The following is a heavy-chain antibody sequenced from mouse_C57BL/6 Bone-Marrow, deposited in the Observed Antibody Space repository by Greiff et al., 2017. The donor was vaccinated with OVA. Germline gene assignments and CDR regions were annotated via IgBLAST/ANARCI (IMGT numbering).Heavy chain of an antibody. D-gene: IGHD1-1*01. V-gene: IGHV3-6*01. CDR1: GYSITSGYY. Sequence: EVKLQESGPGLVKPSQSLSLTCSVTGYSITSGYYWNWIRQFPGNKLEWMGYISYDGSNNYNPSLKNRISITRDTSKNQFFLKLNSVTTEDTATYYCARPEPPYGSSLYWYFDVWGTGTTVTVSS. CDR2: ISYDGSN. J-gene: IGHJ1*03. CDR3: ARPEPPYGSSLYWYFDV.